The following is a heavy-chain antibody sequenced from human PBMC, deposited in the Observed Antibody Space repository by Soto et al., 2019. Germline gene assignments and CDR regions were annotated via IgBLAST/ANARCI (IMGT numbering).Heavy chain of an antibody. D-gene: IGHD2-21*02. CDR1: GGYISSGGSY. Sequence: PPETLSLTCTFSGGYISSGGSYWSWIRQRPGKGLEWIGYIYYSGKTYYNPTLKSRVTISVDTAKNQCSLKLSSVTAADTAVYYCARAAYCGGDCYSGFSSWGQGTLVTVAS. CDR3: ARAAYCGGDCYSGFSS. J-gene: IGHJ5*02. CDR2: IYYSGKT. V-gene: IGHV4-31*03.